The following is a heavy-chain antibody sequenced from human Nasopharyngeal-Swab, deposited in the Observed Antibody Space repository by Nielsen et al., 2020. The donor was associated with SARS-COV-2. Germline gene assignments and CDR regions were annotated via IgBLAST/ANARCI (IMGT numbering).Heavy chain of an antibody. V-gene: IGHV4-39*01. Sequence: WIRQPPGKGLEWIGIINYSGSTNYNPSSKSRVTISVDTSKNQFPLKLSSVTAADTAVYYCARWKGIAAAWDYWGQGTLVTVSS. CDR2: INYSGST. CDR3: ARWKGIAAAWDY. D-gene: IGHD6-13*01. J-gene: IGHJ4*02.